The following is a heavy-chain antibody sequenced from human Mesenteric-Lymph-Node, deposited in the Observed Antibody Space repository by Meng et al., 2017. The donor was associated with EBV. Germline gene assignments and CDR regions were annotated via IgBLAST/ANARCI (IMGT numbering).Heavy chain of an antibody. CDR1: CGSISSTKW. V-gene: IGHV4-4*02. J-gene: IGHJ4*02. Sequence: GPGQAQPSGTLSPACAYSCGSISSTKWWSWFRQPPGKGLEWIGEIYHSGSTNYNPSLQSRVTISVDKSKNQFSLKLSSVTAADTGVYYCARDLGVSQYYYGASPLDSWGQGTLVTVSS. D-gene: IGHD3-10*01. CDR2: IYHSGST. CDR3: ARDLGVSQYYYGASPLDS.